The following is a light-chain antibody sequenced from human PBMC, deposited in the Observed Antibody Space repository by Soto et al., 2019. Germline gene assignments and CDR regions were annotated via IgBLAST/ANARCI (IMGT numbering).Light chain of an antibody. V-gene: IGKV1-5*01. CDR2: DAS. Sequence: DIQMTQSPSTLSASVGDRVTIACRASQSISFWLAWYQQTPGKAPKLLISDASNLESGVSPRFNGSGSGTEFTLTISNLQPDDFVTYYCQQYNSYVRTFGQGTKVEIK. CDR1: QSISFW. J-gene: IGKJ1*01. CDR3: QQYNSYVRT.